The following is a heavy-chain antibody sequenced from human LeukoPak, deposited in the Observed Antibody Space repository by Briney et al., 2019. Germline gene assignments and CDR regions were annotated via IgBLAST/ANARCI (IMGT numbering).Heavy chain of an antibody. J-gene: IGHJ4*02. D-gene: IGHD3-9*01. Sequence: SETLSLTCTVSVSVGSISSFSWSWIRQSPGKGLEWIGYMFHSGSTNYNPSLKSRVTMSLDTSKNQFSLKLSSVTAADTAVYYCAARLVWEKILYYWGQGTLVTVSS. CDR3: AARLVWEKILYY. V-gene: IGHV4-59*12. CDR2: MFHSGST. CDR1: VSVGSISSFS.